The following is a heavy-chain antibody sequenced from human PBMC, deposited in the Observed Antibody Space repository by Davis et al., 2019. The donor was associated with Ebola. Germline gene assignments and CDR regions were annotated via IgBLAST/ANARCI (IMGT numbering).Heavy chain of an antibody. CDR2: IWYDGSNK. CDR1: GFTFSSYG. D-gene: IGHD2-15*01. Sequence: GESLKISCAASGFTFSSYGMHWVRQAPGKGLEWVAVIWYDGSNKYYADSVKGRFTISRDNSKNTLYLQMNSLRAEDTAVYYCARSPGSRGYFDLWGRGTLVTVSS. CDR3: ARSPGSRGYFDL. J-gene: IGHJ2*01. V-gene: IGHV3-33*01.